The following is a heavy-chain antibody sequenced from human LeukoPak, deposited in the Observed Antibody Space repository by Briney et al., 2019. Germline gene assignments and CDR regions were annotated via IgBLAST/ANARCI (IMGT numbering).Heavy chain of an antibody. J-gene: IGHJ4*02. V-gene: IGHV3-21*01. D-gene: IGHD5-18*01. Sequence: GGSLRLSCAASGFTFSTYTMNCVRQAPGKGLEWVSSISSSTIYIYYADSVKGRFTISRDNAKNLLYLQMNSLRAEDTAVYYCARVYSYGYDYWGQGTLVTVSS. CDR2: ISSSTIYI. CDR3: ARVYSYGYDY. CDR1: GFTFSTYT.